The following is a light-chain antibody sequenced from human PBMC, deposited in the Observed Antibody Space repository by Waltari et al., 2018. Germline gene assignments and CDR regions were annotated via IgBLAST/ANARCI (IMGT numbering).Light chain of an antibody. CDR3: QQYYSSPWT. J-gene: IGKJ1*01. Sequence: DIVMTQSPDSLAVSLGERATINCKSSQSVLYRSNNKYLLAWFQQKPGQPPRLLIYWASTRGSGVPDRFSGSGSGTDFTLTISSLQAEDVAVYYCQQYYSSPWTFGQGSKVEIK. V-gene: IGKV4-1*01. CDR1: QSVLYRSNNKYL. CDR2: WAS.